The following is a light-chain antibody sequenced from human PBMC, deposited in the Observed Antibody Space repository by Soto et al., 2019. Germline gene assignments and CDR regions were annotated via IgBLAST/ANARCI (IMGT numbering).Light chain of an antibody. Sequence: ETVLTQSPGTLSLSPGERATLSCRAIQSVSSSSLAWYQQRPGQAPRLLIYGTSSRATGIPDRFSGSGSGTDFTLTISRLGPEDFAVYYCQQYGSSPPWTFGQGTKVDIK. V-gene: IGKV3-20*01. CDR2: GTS. CDR1: QSVSSSS. CDR3: QQYGSSPPWT. J-gene: IGKJ1*01.